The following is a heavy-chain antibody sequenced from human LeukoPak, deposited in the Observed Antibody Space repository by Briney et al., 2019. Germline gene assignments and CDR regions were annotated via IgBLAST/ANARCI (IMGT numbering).Heavy chain of an antibody. CDR3: ARERSSSGGHSWFDP. D-gene: IGHD4-23*01. CDR1: GGYIITSGHY. Sequence: PSETLSLTCTVSGGYIITSGHYWGWIRQPPGKGLEWIGSIYYTGVTSTNPFFRSRMSISVDTSKNQFSLTLTSVAAADAAVYYCARERSSSGGHSWFDPWGQGTLVTVSS. J-gene: IGHJ5*02. V-gene: IGHV4-39*07. CDR2: IYYTGVT.